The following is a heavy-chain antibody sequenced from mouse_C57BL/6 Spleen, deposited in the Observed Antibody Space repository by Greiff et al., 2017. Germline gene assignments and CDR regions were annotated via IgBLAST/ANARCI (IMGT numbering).Heavy chain of an antibody. V-gene: IGHV5-4*01. J-gene: IGHJ4*01. CDR1: GFTFSSYA. CDR3: AREMGLRTTLYAMDY. D-gene: IGHD2-14*01. Sequence: EVQLVESGGALVKPGGSLKLSCAASGFTFSSYALSWVRQTPEKRLEWVATISDGGSYTYYPDNVKGRFTISRDNAKNNLYLQMSHLKSEDTAMYYCAREMGLRTTLYAMDYWGQGTSVTVSS. CDR2: ISDGGSYT.